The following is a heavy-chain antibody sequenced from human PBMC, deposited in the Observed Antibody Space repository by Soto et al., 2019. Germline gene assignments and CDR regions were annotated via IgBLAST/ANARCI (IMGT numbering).Heavy chain of an antibody. CDR3: AGRCDSTSCLAHFDY. V-gene: IGHV1-69*06. CDR2: IIPSCGTA. D-gene: IGHD2-2*01. J-gene: IGHJ4*02. Sequence: QVQLVQSGAEVKKPGSSVKVSCKASGGTFNNYVINWVRQAPGQGLEWMGGIIPSCGTANYAQKLQGRVTITADKATSTAYMELNSLRSEDTAVYYCAGRCDSTSCLAHFDYWGQGTLVTVSS. CDR1: GGTFNNYV.